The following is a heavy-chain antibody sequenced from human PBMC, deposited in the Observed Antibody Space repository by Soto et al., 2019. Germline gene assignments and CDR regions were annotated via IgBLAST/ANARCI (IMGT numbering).Heavy chain of an antibody. Sequence: ASVKVSCKASGYTFTSYAMHWVRQAPGQRLEWMGWINAGNGNTKYSQKFQGRVTITRDTSASTAYMELSSLRSDDTAVYYCARVGYSSSRNYYYYYGMDVWGQGTTVTVSS. D-gene: IGHD6-13*01. V-gene: IGHV1-3*01. CDR2: INAGNGNT. J-gene: IGHJ6*02. CDR3: ARVGYSSSRNYYYYYGMDV. CDR1: GYTFTSYA.